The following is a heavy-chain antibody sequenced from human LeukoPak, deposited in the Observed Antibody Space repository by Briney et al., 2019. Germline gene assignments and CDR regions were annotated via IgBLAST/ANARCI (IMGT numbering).Heavy chain of an antibody. D-gene: IGHD3-22*01. CDR3: ASLYYYDSSGYHFQYFQH. CDR2: ISGSGGST. CDR1: GFTFSSYA. V-gene: IGHV3-23*01. J-gene: IGHJ1*01. Sequence: GGSLRLSCAASGFTFSSYAMSWVRQAPGKGLEWVSAISGSGGSTYYADSVKGRFTISRDNSKNTLYLQMNSLRAEDTAVYYCASLYYYDSSGYHFQYFQHWGQGTLVTVSS.